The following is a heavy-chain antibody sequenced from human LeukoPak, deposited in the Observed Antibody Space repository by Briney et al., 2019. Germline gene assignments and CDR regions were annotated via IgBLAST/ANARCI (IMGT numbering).Heavy chain of an antibody. CDR1: GFTFSSYG. CDR2: IWYDGSNK. Sequence: GRSLRLSCAASGFTFSSYGMHWVRQAPGKGLEWVAVIWYDGSNKYYADSVKGRFTISRDNSKNTLYLQMNSLRAEDTAVYYCARDGGIAAAGHNRFDPWGQGTLVTVSS. J-gene: IGHJ5*02. CDR3: ARDGGIAAAGHNRFDP. V-gene: IGHV3-33*01. D-gene: IGHD6-13*01.